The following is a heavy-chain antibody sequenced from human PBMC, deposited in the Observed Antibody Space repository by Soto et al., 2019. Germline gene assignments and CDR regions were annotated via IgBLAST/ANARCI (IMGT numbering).Heavy chain of an antibody. CDR3: SRVDPRGVAVVRDY. CDR2: ISGVDRQT. V-gene: IGHV1-18*01. Sequence: PAEKISCTASGTTYASHGFYWVRQAPGQGLMWLGWISGVDRQTNYALKFKRRVILNTDTTTRTTRMYGRSMRSVEKAATDCSRVDPRGVAVVRDYWGQRTLVTVSS. D-gene: IGHD2-8*02. J-gene: IGHJ4*02. CDR1: GTTYASHG.